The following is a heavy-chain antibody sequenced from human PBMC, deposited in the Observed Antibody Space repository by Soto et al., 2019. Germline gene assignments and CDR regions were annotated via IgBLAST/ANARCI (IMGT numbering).Heavy chain of an antibody. CDR2: INPNSGGT. Sequence: ASVKVSCKASRYTFTGYYMHWVRQAPGQGLEWMGWINPNSGGTNYAQKFQGWVTMTRDTSISTAYMELSRLRSDDTAVYYCAREVGSSGYLRRYYFDYLGEGTLVMVS. V-gene: IGHV1-2*04. CDR3: AREVGSSGYLRRYYFDY. D-gene: IGHD3-22*01. CDR1: RYTFTGYY. J-gene: IGHJ4*02.